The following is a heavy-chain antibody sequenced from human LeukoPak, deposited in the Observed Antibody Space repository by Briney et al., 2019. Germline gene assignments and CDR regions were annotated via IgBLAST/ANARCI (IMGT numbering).Heavy chain of an antibody. V-gene: IGHV4-39*01. CDR2: VYFNGST. CDR1: VGSISSSSYY. D-gene: IGHD1-26*01. Sequence: SETLSLTCTVSVGSISSSSYYRVWIRQPPGKGLEWIGNVYFNGSTYYNPSLMSRVTISVHTYKNQFSLKLSSVTAADTDIYYCARRSGSYHFDYWGQGTLVTVSS. CDR3: ARRSGSYHFDY. J-gene: IGHJ4*02.